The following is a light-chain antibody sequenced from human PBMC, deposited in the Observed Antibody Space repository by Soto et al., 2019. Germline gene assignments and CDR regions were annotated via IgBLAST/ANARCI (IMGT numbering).Light chain of an antibody. CDR2: GAS. J-gene: IGKJ2*01. CDR1: QSVSSN. V-gene: IGKV3-15*01. Sequence: EIVMTQSPATLSVSPGERATLSCRASQSVSSNLAGYQQKPGQAPRLLIYGASTRATGIPARFSGSGSRTEFTLTISSLQSEDFAVYYCQQYNNWPPYTFGQGTKLEIK. CDR3: QQYNNWPPYT.